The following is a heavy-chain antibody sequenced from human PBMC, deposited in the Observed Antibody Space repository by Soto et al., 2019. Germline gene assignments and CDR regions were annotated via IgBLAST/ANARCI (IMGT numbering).Heavy chain of an antibody. Sequence: SETLSLTCTVSGGSVDSVNHYWSWIRQPPGKGLEWMGYIYNSGYTHYNPSLKSRVKILLDKARNQFSLRLSSVTAADTAMYFCATSEYSSLSINWFDPWGQGDLVT. CDR3: ATSEYSSLSINWFDP. V-gene: IGHV4-30-4*01. D-gene: IGHD6-6*01. J-gene: IGHJ5*02. CDR2: IYNSGYT. CDR1: GGSVDSVNHY.